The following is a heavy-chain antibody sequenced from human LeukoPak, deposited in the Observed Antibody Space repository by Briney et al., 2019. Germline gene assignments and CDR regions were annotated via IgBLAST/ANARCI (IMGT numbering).Heavy chain of an antibody. CDR1: GGSISSYY. D-gene: IGHD2-15*01. Sequence: SETLSLTCTVSGGSISSYYWSWIRQPPGKGLEWIGYIYYSGSTNYNPSLESRVTISVDTSKNQFSLKLSSVTAADTAVYYCAREAGYCSGGSCYGAWFDYWGQGTLVTVSS. J-gene: IGHJ4*02. V-gene: IGHV4-59*01. CDR3: AREAGYCSGGSCYGAWFDY. CDR2: IYYSGST.